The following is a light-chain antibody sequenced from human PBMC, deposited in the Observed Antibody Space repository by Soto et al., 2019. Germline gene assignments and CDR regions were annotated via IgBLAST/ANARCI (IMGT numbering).Light chain of an antibody. J-gene: IGKJ2*01. V-gene: IGKV3-20*01. Sequence: ELGLPQSPGTLSLSPGERATLSCRASHSISSSYLAWYQQKPGQAPRLLIYAASSRATGIPDRFSGSGSGTYFTLTISRLEPEDFAVYYCQQYGSSAYTCGQGTQLEIK. CDR2: AAS. CDR3: QQYGSSAYT. CDR1: HSISSSY.